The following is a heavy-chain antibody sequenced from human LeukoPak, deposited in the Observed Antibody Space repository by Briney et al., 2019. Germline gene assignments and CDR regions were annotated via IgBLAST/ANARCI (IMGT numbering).Heavy chain of an antibody. D-gene: IGHD6-6*01. CDR3: ARDRPDNGMDV. J-gene: IGHJ6*02. CDR1: GYTFTGYY. Sequence: GASVKVSCKASGYTFTGYYIQWVRQAPGHGLEWMGWINPNSGGTNYAQKFQGWVTMTRDTSISTAYMELSRLRSDDTAVYYCARDRPDNGMDVWGQGTTVTVSS. V-gene: IGHV1-2*04. CDR2: INPNSGGT.